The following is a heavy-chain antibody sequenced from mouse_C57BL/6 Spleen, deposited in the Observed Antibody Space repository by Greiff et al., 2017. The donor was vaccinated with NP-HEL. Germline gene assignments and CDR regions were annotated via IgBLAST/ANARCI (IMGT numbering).Heavy chain of an antibody. CDR1: GYTFTDYE. CDR3: TYYYGSSPYSYAMDY. V-gene: IGHV1-15*01. CDR2: IDPETGGT. D-gene: IGHD1-1*01. J-gene: IGHJ4*01. Sequence: QVQLKESGAELVRPGASVTLSCKASGYTFTDYEMHWVKQTPVHGLEWIGAIDPETGGTAYNQKFKGKAILTADKSSSTAYMELRSLTSEDSAVYYCTYYYGSSPYSYAMDYWGQGTSVTVSS.